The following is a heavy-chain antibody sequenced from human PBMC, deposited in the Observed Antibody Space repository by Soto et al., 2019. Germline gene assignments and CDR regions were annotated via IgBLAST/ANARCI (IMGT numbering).Heavy chain of an antibody. CDR2: VFYGGT. D-gene: IGHD4-4*01. V-gene: IGHV4-59*03. Sequence: XGTLALTCSVSGRSMSSNYWSWLRQSPDKGLEWLGYVFYGGTDYNPSLGGRVSMSVQTSKSQFSLTLSSVTAADTAVYYCAAYRGALYFDFWGQGIQVTVSS. CDR1: GRSMSSNY. J-gene: IGHJ4*02. CDR3: AAYRGALYFDF.